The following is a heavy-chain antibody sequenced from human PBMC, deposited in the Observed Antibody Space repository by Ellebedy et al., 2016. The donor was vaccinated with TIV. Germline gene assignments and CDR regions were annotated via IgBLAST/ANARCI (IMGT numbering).Heavy chain of an antibody. Sequence: SETLSLXXAVYGGSFSGYYWSWIRQPPGKGLEWIGEINHSGSTNYNPSLKSRVTISVDKSKNQFSLKLSSVTAADTAVYYCARGRGAVARDYWGQGTLVTVSS. D-gene: IGHD6-19*01. CDR3: ARGRGAVARDY. CDR2: INHSGST. CDR1: GGSFSGYY. J-gene: IGHJ4*02. V-gene: IGHV4-34*01.